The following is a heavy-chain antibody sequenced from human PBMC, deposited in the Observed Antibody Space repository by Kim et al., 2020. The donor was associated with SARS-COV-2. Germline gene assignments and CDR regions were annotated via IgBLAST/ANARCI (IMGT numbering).Heavy chain of an antibody. CDR3: AREESRYYDTSGPGGDY. CDR1: GYTFTKYA. D-gene: IGHD3-22*01. V-gene: IGHV1-3*01. J-gene: IGHJ4*02. CDR2: INAANANT. Sequence: ASVKVSCKGSGYTFTKYAIHWVRQAPGQSLEWMGWINAANANTKYSQKFQGRVTITRDTSASTAYMELSSLRSEDTAVYYCAREESRYYDTSGPGGDYWGQGTLVTVSS.